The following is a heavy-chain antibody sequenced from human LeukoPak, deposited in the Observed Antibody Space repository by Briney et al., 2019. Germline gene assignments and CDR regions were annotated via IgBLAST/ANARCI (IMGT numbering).Heavy chain of an antibody. J-gene: IGHJ4*02. CDR2: IIPIFGTA. V-gene: IGHV1-69*13. CDR1: GYTFTRYA. D-gene: IGHD3-22*01. Sequence: SVNVSFKASGYTFTRYAMNWVRQAPGQGLEWMGGIIPIFGTANYAQKFQGRVTITADESTSTAYMELSSLRSEDTAVYYCARNPTQYYYDSSGYYYFFDYWGQGTLVTVSS. CDR3: ARNPTQYYYDSSGYYYFFDY.